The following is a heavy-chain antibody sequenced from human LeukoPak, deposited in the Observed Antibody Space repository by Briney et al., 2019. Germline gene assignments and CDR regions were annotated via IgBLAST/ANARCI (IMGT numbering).Heavy chain of an antibody. J-gene: IGHJ4*02. D-gene: IGHD2/OR15-2a*01. CDR1: GFTFSSYG. V-gene: IGHV3-30*02. CDR3: AKGPLWADY. Sequence: PGGSLRLSCAASGFTFSSYGMYWVRQAPGKGLEWVAFTRYDGSNKYYADSVKGRFTISRDNSENTLYLKMNSLRAEDTAVYYCAKGPLWADYWGQGTLVTVSS. CDR2: TRYDGSNK.